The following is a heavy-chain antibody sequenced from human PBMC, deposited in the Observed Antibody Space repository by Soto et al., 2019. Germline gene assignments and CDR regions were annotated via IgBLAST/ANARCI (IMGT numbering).Heavy chain of an antibody. CDR1: GGSISSSNW. J-gene: IGHJ5*02. V-gene: IGHV4-4*02. CDR2: IYHSGST. D-gene: IGHD6-13*01. Sequence: ETLSLTCAVSGGSISSSNWWSWVRQPPGKGLEWIGEIYHSGSTNYNPSLKSRVTISVDKSKNQFSLKLSSVTAADTAVYYCARDAARLAAAERWFDPWGQGTLVTVSS. CDR3: ARDAARLAAAERWFDP.